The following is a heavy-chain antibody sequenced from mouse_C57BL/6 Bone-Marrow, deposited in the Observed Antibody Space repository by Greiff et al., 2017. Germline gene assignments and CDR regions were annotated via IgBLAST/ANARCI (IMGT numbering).Heavy chain of an antibody. Sequence: VKLMESGAELVRPGASVTLSCKASGYTFTDYEMHWVKQTPVHGLEWIGAIDPETGGTAYNQKFKGKAILTADKSSSTAYMELRSLTSEDSAVYYCTKWLLPYYFDYWGQGTTLTVSS. CDR2: IDPETGGT. V-gene: IGHV1-15*01. J-gene: IGHJ2*01. CDR3: TKWLLPYYFDY. D-gene: IGHD2-3*01. CDR1: GYTFTDYE.